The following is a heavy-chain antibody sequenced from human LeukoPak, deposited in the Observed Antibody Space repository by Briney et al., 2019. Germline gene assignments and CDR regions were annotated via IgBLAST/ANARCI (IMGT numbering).Heavy chain of an antibody. Sequence: SQTLSLICAISGDSVSSNSPAWEWIRQSPSRGLGKLGRTYYRSKWYNDYAVYVKSRISINPDTSKNQFSLQLNSVTPEDTAVYYCARDWLGYYFDYWGQGTLVTVSS. J-gene: IGHJ4*02. CDR1: GDSVSSNSPA. D-gene: IGHD6-19*01. V-gene: IGHV6-1*01. CDR2: TYYRSKWYN. CDR3: ARDWLGYYFDY.